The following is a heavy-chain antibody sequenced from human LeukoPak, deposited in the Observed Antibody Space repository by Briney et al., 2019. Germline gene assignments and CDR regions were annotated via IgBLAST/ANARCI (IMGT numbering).Heavy chain of an antibody. J-gene: IGHJ4*02. CDR1: GGSFSGYY. Sequence: SETLSLTCAVYGGSFSGYYWSWIRQPPGKGLEWIGEINHRGSTNYNPSLKRRVTISVDTSKNQFSLKLSSVTAADTAVYYCARDRYYYDSSGPSDYYFDYWGQGTLVTVSS. D-gene: IGHD3-22*01. CDR2: INHRGST. CDR3: ARDRYYYDSSGPSDYYFDY. V-gene: IGHV4-34*01.